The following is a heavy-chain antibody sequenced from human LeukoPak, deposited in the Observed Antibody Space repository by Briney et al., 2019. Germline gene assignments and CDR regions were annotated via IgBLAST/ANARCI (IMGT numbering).Heavy chain of an antibody. CDR3: ARRFPWFDP. Sequence: PLETLSLTCTVSGGSLSSFNWSWIRQPPGKGLEWIGYIDYSGSTNYNASLKSRVTITVDTSKSQFSLKLSSVTAADTAVYYCARRFPWFDPWGQGTLVTVSS. CDR1: GGSLSSFN. J-gene: IGHJ5*02. CDR2: IDYSGST. V-gene: IGHV4-59*08.